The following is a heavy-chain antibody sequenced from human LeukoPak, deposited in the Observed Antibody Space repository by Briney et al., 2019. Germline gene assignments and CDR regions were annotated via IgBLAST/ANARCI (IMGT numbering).Heavy chain of an antibody. CDR3: ARDYEYRSAWPIDY. CDR2: ISGNNGKT. CDR1: GYTFTSYG. D-gene: IGHD6-19*01. V-gene: IGHV1-18*01. J-gene: IGHJ4*02. Sequence: ASVKVSCKASGYTFTSYGISWVRQAPGQGLEWMGWISGNNGKTNYAQKLQDRVTMTTDTSTSTAYMELRSLQSDDTAVYYCARDYEYRSAWPIDYWGQGTLVTVSS.